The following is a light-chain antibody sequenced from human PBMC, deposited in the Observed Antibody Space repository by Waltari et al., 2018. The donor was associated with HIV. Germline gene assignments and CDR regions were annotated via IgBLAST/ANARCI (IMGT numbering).Light chain of an antibody. V-gene: IGKV4-1*01. CDR2: WAS. CDR1: QSISHNPNNRND. Sequence: DIVMTKSPDSLAVSLGERATTNCKSTQSISHNPNNRNDLNWYQQKVVQPPKLLIYWASTRESGVSDRFSGSGSETDFTLTISSLQAEDVAVYYCQQYFTFPRTFGQGTRLEIK. J-gene: IGKJ2*02. CDR3: QQYFTFPRT.